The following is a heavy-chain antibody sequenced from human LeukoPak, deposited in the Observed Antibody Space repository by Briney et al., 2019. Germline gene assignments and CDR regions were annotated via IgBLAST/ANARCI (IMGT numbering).Heavy chain of an antibody. D-gene: IGHD1-26*01. CDR2: SNAGNGNT. Sequence: GAAVKVSCKASGYTFTSYGISWVRQAPGQRLEWMGWSNAGNGNTKYSQEFQGRVTITRDTSASTAYMELSSLRSEDMAVYYCARSVGASDAFDIWGQGTMVTVSS. J-gene: IGHJ3*02. CDR3: ARSVGASDAFDI. CDR1: GYTFTSYG. V-gene: IGHV1-3*02.